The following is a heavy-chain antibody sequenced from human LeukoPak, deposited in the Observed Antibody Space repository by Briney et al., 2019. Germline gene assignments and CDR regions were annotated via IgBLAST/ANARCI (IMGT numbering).Heavy chain of an antibody. Sequence: SETLSLTCNVSGGSITSSRSNNWGWIRQPPGKGLEWIGTIHYDGNTYYSPSLETRVTMSIDASKNQFSLKLRSVTAADTAVYFCSRPPTGYPNWFDLWGQGALVTVSS. CDR1: GGSITSSRSNN. J-gene: IGHJ5*02. CDR3: SRPPTGYPNWFDL. V-gene: IGHV4-39*01. D-gene: IGHD3-9*01. CDR2: IHYDGNT.